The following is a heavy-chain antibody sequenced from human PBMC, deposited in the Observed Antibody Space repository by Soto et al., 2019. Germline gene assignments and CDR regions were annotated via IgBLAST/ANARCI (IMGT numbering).Heavy chain of an antibody. V-gene: IGHV4-34*01. D-gene: IGHD3-10*01. CDR1: GGSFSGYY. CDR3: ARDRPVVTYGSGSPFDY. Sequence: QVQLQQWGAGLLKPSETLSLTCAVYGGSFSGYYWRWIRQPPGKGLEWIGEINHSGSTNYNPSLKSRVTISVDTSKNQFSLKLSSVTAADTAVYYCARDRPVVTYGSGSPFDYWGQGTLVTVSS. J-gene: IGHJ4*02. CDR2: INHSGST.